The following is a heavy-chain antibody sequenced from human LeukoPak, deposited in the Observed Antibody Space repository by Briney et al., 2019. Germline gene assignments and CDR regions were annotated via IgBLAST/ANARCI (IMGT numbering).Heavy chain of an antibody. CDR2: IYPGDSDT. V-gene: IGHV5-51*01. Sequence: GESLKISCKGSGYSFTSYWIGWVRQMPGKGLEWMGIIYPGDSDTRYSPSFQGQVTISADKSISTAYLQWSSLKASDTAMYYCARSPENPLVITWYYGMDVWGQGTTVTVSS. D-gene: IGHD3-22*01. CDR3: ARSPENPLVITWYYGMDV. J-gene: IGHJ6*02. CDR1: GYSFTSYW.